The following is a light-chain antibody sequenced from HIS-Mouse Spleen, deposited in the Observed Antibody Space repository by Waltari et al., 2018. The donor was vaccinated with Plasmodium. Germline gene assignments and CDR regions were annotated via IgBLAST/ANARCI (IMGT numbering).Light chain of an antibody. CDR2: GAS. J-gene: IGKJ2*01. Sequence: VLTPSPGTLSLSTGARATLSCRASQSVSSSYFAWYQQKPGQAPRLLIYGASSRATGIPDRFSGSGSGTDFTLTISRLEPEDFAVYYCQQYGSSPYTFGQGTKLEIK. V-gene: IGKV3-20*01. CDR3: QQYGSSPYT. CDR1: QSVSSSY.